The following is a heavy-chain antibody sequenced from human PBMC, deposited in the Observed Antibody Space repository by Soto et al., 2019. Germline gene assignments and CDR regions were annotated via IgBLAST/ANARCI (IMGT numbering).Heavy chain of an antibody. CDR2: IYYSGST. Sequence: SETLSLTCTVSGGSISSGGYYWSWIRQHPGKGLEWIGYIYYSGSTYYNPSLKSRVTISVDTSKNQFSLKLSSVTAADTAVYYCARDRIAVAPHEGGTLYYYYYYGMDVWGQGTTVTVSS. J-gene: IGHJ6*02. CDR3: ARDRIAVAPHEGGTLYYYYYYGMDV. D-gene: IGHD6-19*01. CDR1: GGSISSGGYY. V-gene: IGHV4-31*03.